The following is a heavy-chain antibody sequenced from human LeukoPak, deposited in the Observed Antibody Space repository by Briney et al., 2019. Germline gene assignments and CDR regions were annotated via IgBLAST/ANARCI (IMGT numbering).Heavy chain of an antibody. V-gene: IGHV2-5*01. Sequence: SGPTLFKPTQTLTLTCTFSGFSLSTSGVGVGWIRQPPGKALDWLALIYWNDDKRYSPSRRTKLTITKDTSKNQVVLTMTNMDPVDTATYYCAHRMTSSIRSRVPYFDYWGQGSLVTVSS. CDR2: IYWNDDK. CDR1: GFSLSTSGVG. D-gene: IGHD6-13*01. J-gene: IGHJ4*02. CDR3: AHRMTSSIRSRVPYFDY.